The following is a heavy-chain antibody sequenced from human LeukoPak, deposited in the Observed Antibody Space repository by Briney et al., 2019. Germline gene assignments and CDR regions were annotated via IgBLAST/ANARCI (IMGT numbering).Heavy chain of an antibody. CDR2: ISSSSSYI. D-gene: IGHD5-12*01. V-gene: IGHV3-21*04. CDR1: GFTFSSYS. CDR3: AKEQRGYSGYAVGSCFDP. J-gene: IGHJ5*02. Sequence: GGSLRLSCGVSGFTFSSYSMCWVRQAPGKGLEWVSFISSSSSYIYYADSVKGRFTISRDNAKNSLYLQMNSLGAEDTAVYYCAKEQRGYSGYAVGSCFDPWGQGTLVTVSS.